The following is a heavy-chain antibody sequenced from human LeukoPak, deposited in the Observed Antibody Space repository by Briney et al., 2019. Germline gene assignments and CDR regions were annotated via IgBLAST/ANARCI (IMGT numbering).Heavy chain of an antibody. CDR1: GYTFTGYY. J-gene: IGHJ6*03. Sequence: ASVKVSCKASGYTFTGYYMHWVRQAPGQGLEWMGWINPNSGGTNYAQKFQGRVTMTRDTSISPAYMELSRLRSDDTAVYYCARERVPAYYYYYMDVWGKGTTVTVSS. CDR2: INPNSGGT. V-gene: IGHV1-2*02. CDR3: ARERVPAYYYYYMDV. D-gene: IGHD2-2*01.